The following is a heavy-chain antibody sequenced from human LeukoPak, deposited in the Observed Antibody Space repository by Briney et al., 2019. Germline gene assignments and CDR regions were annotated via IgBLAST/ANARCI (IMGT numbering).Heavy chain of an antibody. J-gene: IGHJ4*02. D-gene: IGHD5-18*01. CDR3: ARERGYSHGRLDY. CDR2: ISSSSSYI. CDR1: GFTVSSNS. V-gene: IGHV3-21*01. Sequence: GGSLRLSCTVSGFTVSSNSMSWVRQAPGKGLEWVSSISSSSSYIYYADSVKGRFTISRDNAKNSLYLQMNSLRAEDTAVYYCARERGYSHGRLDYWGQGTLVTVSS.